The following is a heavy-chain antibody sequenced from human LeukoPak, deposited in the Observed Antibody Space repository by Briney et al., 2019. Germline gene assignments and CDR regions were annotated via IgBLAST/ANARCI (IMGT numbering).Heavy chain of an antibody. CDR1: GGSISGYY. J-gene: IGHJ4*02. CDR2: IYYGGTT. CDR3: ARHYVFVSGGSSFDF. Sequence: SETLSLTCTVSGGSISGYYWSWIRQPPGKGLEWIGYIYYGGTTNYNPSLKTRLTISLDTSKNQFPLKLSSVTAADTAVYYCARHYVFVSGGSSFDFWGQGTLVTVSS. V-gene: IGHV4-59*08. D-gene: IGHD3-16*01.